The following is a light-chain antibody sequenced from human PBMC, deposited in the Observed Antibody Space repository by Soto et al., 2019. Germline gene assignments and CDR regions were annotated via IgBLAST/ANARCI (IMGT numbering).Light chain of an antibody. CDR1: QTINSF. Sequence: DIQMTPSPATLSASVGDRVTITCRASQTINSFLAWYQQTPGKAPKLLIYDASSLQSGVPSRFSGGGSGTEFTLTISSLQPDDFATFHCQQYYRYPWTCGQGTKVEIK. J-gene: IGKJ1*01. V-gene: IGKV1-5*01. CDR2: DAS. CDR3: QQYYRYPWT.